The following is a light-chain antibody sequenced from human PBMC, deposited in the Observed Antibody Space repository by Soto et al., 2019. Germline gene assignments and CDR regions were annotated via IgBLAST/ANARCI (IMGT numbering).Light chain of an antibody. CDR1: QSVGNT. Sequence: EIVLTQSPATLSVSPGERATLSCRASQSVGNTFAWYQQKPGQAPRLLIFATSTRATGVPARFSGSGSGTEFTLTISSLQSEDFALYYCQQYGDWPLTFGGGAKVEIE. CDR3: QQYGDWPLT. J-gene: IGKJ4*01. V-gene: IGKV3-15*01. CDR2: ATS.